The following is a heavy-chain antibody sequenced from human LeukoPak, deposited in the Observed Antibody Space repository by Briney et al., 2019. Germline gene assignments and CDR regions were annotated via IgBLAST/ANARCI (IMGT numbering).Heavy chain of an antibody. Sequence: GGSLRLSCAASGFTFSSYGMHWVRQAPGKGMEWVAVISYDGSNKYYADSVKGRFTIPRDNSKNTLYLQMNSLRAEDTAVYYCARGGSGYGDYYYFYAMDVWGQGTTVTVSS. CDR1: GFTFSSYG. CDR2: ISYDGSNK. V-gene: IGHV3-30*03. J-gene: IGHJ6*02. D-gene: IGHD3-22*01. CDR3: ARGGSGYGDYYYFYAMDV.